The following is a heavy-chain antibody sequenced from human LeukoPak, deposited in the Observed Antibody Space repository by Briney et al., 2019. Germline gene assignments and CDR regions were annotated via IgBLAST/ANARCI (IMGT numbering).Heavy chain of an antibody. CDR1: GFTFSSYA. D-gene: IGHD2-21*02. CDR2: ISGSGGST. J-gene: IGHJ6*03. Sequence: GGSLRLSCAASGFTFSSYAMSWVRQAPGKGLEWVSAISGSGGSTYYADSVKGWFTISRDNSKNTLYLQMNSLRAEDTAVYYCAKLGGDHKYYYYYMDVWGKGTTVTVSS. CDR3: AKLGGDHKYYYYYMDV. V-gene: IGHV3-23*01.